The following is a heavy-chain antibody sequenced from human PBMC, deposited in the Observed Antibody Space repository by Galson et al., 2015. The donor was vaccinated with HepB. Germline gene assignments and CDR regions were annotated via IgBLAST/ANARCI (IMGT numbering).Heavy chain of an antibody. V-gene: IGHV3-30*02. Sequence: SLRLSCAGSGFNFNNYGMHWVRQVPGKGLQWLSFIQYAGSAIFYADSVKGRFTISRDNSKNTLYLQMTNLRSEDTAVYYCTKDRKGRLMFLRGVIMKGPDYWGQGTQVIVSS. J-gene: IGHJ4*02. CDR3: TKDRKGRLMFLRGVIMKGPDY. CDR1: GFNFNNYG. D-gene: IGHD3-10*01. CDR2: IQYAGSAI.